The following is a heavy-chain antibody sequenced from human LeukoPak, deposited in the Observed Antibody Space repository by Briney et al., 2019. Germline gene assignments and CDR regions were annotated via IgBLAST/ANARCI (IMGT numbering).Heavy chain of an antibody. CDR2: ISSGSDTK. Sequence: PGGSLRLSCAASGFTFSTYSMNWVRQAPGKGLEWVSYISSGSDTKYYADSVKGRFTISRDNSKNTLYFQMNSLRAEDTAVYYCARDSEYGSGSFDIWGQGTMVTVSS. J-gene: IGHJ3*02. CDR3: ARDSEYGSGSFDI. V-gene: IGHV3-48*01. CDR1: GFTFSTYS. D-gene: IGHD3-10*01.